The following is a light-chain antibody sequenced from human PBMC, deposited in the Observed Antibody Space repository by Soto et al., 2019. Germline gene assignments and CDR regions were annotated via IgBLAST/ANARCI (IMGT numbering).Light chain of an antibody. V-gene: IGLV2-14*03. CDR3: SSLTGPTTLDV. J-gene: IGLJ1*01. CDR1: SSDVGAYKY. CDR2: GVS. Sequence: QSALTQPASVSGSPGQSVTISCTGTSSDVGAYKYVSWYQKHPGKAPKLMIYGVSNRPSGVSNRFSGSKSGNTAFLTISVLQPEDEDDYYCSSLTGPTTLDVFGTGTKLTVL.